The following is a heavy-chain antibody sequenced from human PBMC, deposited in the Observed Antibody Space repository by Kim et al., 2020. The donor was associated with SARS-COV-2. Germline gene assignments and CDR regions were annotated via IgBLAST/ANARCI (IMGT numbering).Heavy chain of an antibody. D-gene: IGHD3-9*01. J-gene: IGHJ4*02. CDR3: AREYDILTGYSLDY. Sequence: AQKFQGWVTMTRDTSISTAYMELSRLRSDDTAVYYCAREYDILTGYSLDYWGQGTLVTVSS. V-gene: IGHV1-2*04.